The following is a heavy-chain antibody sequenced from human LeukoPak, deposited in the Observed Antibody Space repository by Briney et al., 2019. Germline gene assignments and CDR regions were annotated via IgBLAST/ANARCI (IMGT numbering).Heavy chain of an antibody. CDR3: ARVSRQQLVLGGNAFDI. D-gene: IGHD6-13*01. V-gene: IGHV4-39*07. Sequence: PSETLSLTCTVSGGSISSSSYYWGWIRQPPGKGLEWIGSIYYSGSTYYNPSLKSRVTISVDTSKNQFSLKLSSVTAADTAVYYCARVSRQQLVLGGNAFDIWGQGTMVTVSS. CDR2: IYYSGST. J-gene: IGHJ3*02. CDR1: GGSISSSSYY.